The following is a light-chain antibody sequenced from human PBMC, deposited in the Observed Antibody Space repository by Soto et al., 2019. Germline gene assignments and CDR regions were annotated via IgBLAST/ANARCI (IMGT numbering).Light chain of an antibody. CDR1: SGDIGGYNY. J-gene: IGLJ2*01. CDR2: DVS. Sequence: QSALTQPASVSGSPGQSITISCTGTSGDIGGYNYVSWYQQHPGKAPKLMIYDVSDRPSGVSNRFSGSKSGNTASLTISGLRAHDEADYYCSSYTTSNTLLFGGGTKLTVL. CDR3: SSYTTSNTLL. V-gene: IGLV2-14*01.